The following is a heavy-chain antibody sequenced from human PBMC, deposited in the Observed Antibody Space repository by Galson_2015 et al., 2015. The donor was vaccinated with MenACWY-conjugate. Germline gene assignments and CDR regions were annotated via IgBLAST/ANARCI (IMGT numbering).Heavy chain of an antibody. CDR2: FDPEDGET. Sequence: SVKVSCKVSGYTLTELSMHWVRQAPGKGLEWMGGFDPEDGETIYAQKFQGRVTMTEDTSTDTAYMELSSPRSEDTAVYYCATSTVTDKPFDYWGQGTLVTVSS. J-gene: IGHJ4*02. V-gene: IGHV1-24*01. D-gene: IGHD4-17*01. CDR3: ATSTVTDKPFDY. CDR1: GYTLTELS.